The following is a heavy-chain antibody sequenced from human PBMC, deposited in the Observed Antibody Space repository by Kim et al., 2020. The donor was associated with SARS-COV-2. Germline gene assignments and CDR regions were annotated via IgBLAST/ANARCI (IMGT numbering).Heavy chain of an antibody. J-gene: IGHJ6*02. CDR1: GGTFSSYA. V-gene: IGHV1-69*13. CDR2: IIPIFGTA. CDR3: ARRGGCSSTSCYGYYYYYGMDV. D-gene: IGHD2-2*01. Sequence: SVKVSCKASGGTFSSYAISWVRQAPGQGLEWMGGIIPIFGTANYAQKFQGRVTITADESTSTAYMELSSLRSEDTAVYYCARRGGCSSTSCYGYYYYYGMDVWGQGTTVTVSS.